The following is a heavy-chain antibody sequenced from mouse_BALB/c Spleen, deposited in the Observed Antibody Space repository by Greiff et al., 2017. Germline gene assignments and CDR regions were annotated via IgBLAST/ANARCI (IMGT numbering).Heavy chain of an antibody. CDR1: GYTFTSYT. V-gene: IGHV1-4*01. CDR3: ARIDGNYLYYAMDY. Sequence: QVQLQQSGAELARPGASVKMSCKASGYTFTSYTMHWVKQRPGQGLEWIGYINPSSGYTNYNQKFKDKATLTADKSSSTAYMQLSSLTSEDSAVYYCARIDGNYLYYAMDYWGQGTSVTVSS. D-gene: IGHD2-1*01. J-gene: IGHJ4*01. CDR2: INPSSGYT.